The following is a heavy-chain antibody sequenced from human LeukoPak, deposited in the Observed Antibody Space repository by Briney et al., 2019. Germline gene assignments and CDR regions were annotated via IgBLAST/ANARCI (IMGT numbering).Heavy chain of an antibody. CDR1: GFDFSTYA. V-gene: IGHV3-64*01. D-gene: IGHD2-2*01. CDR3: VRIPEY. J-gene: IGHJ1*01. Sequence: PGGSLRLSCAASGFDFSTYAMHWVRLTPGKGLEFVSAISKSGDDTSYGNDVKGRFTISRDNIKNTVDLEMGSLRVDDTGIYYCVRIPEYWGQGTVVTVSS. CDR2: ISKSGDDT.